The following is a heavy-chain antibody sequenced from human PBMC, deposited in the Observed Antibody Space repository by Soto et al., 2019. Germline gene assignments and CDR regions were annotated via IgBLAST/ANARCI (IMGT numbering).Heavy chain of an antibody. J-gene: IGHJ4*02. CDR3: ARAVAVPASCDY. D-gene: IGHD6-19*01. V-gene: IGHV1-3*05. CDR2: INDGNGNT. Sequence: QVQLVQSGAEEKKPGASVKVSCKASGYSFTSYAMHSVRQAPGQRLEWMGWINDGNGNTKYSQKFQGRVTTTRDTSASTAYMELSSLRSEDTAMYDCARAVAVPASCDYWGQGTLVTVSS. CDR1: GYSFTSYA.